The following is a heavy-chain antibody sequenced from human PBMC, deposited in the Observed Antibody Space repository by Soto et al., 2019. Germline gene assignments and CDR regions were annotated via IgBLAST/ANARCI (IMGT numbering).Heavy chain of an antibody. Sequence: GGSLRLSCAASGFTFSSYEMNWVRQAPGKGLEWVSYISSGGTTIYYADSVKGRFTTSRDNAKNSLDLQMNSLRAEDTAVYYCAKDLDDYSSAIDFWGQGTLVTVSS. V-gene: IGHV3-48*03. CDR2: ISSGGTTI. CDR3: AKDLDDYSSAIDF. CDR1: GFTFSSYE. J-gene: IGHJ4*02. D-gene: IGHD4-4*01.